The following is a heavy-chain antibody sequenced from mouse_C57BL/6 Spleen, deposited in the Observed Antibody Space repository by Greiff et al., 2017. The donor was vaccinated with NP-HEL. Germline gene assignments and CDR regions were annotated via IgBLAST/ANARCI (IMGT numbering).Heavy chain of an antibody. D-gene: IGHD1-1*01. CDR3: ARGAITTVVALYYYAMDY. Sequence: VQLQQSGPELVKPGASVKIPCKASGYTFTDYNMDWVKQSHGKSLEWIGDINPNNGGTIYNQKFKGKATLTVDKSSSTAYMELRSLTSEDTAVYYCARGAITTVVALYYYAMDYWGQGTSVTVSS. V-gene: IGHV1-18*01. CDR2: INPNNGGT. J-gene: IGHJ4*01. CDR1: GYTFTDYN.